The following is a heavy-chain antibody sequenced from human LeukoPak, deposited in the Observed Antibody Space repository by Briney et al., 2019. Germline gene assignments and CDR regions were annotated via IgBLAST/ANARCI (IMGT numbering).Heavy chain of an antibody. Sequence: GGSLRLSCAASGFTFSSYSMNWVRQAPGKGLEWVSSISSSSYIYYADSVKGRFTISRDNAKNSLYLQMNSLRAEDTAVYYCARDSSSWSTYWFDPWGQGTLVTVSS. J-gene: IGHJ5*02. V-gene: IGHV3-21*01. D-gene: IGHD6-13*01. CDR2: ISSSSYI. CDR1: GFTFSSYS. CDR3: ARDSSSWSTYWFDP.